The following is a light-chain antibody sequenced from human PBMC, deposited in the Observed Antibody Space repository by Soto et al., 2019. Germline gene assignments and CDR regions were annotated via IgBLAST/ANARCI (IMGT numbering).Light chain of an antibody. J-gene: IGKJ4*01. Sequence: DLVMTQTPLSLSVTPGQPASISCKSSQSLLHSDGKTYLFWYLQKPGQPPQLLIYEVSNRFSGVPDRFSGSGSWKDFTPRSSGVEAEEVGVYYCMQSIQLPLAFGVGPKVESK. CDR1: QSLLHSDGKTY. CDR3: MQSIQLPLA. CDR2: EVS. V-gene: IGKV2D-29*01.